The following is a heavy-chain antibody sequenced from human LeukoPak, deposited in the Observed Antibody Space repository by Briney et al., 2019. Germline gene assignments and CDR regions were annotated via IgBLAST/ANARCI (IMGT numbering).Heavy chain of an antibody. CDR1: GGSFSSYY. D-gene: IGHD3-22*01. CDR3: ARGRDYYDSSGYSYNWFDP. CDR2: INHSGST. J-gene: IGHJ5*02. Sequence: PSETLSLTCAVYGGSFSSYYWSWIRQPPGKGLEWIGEINHSGSTNYNPSLKSRVTISVDTSKNQFSLKLSSVTAADTAVYYCARGRDYYDSSGYSYNWFDPWGQGTLVTVSS. V-gene: IGHV4-34*01.